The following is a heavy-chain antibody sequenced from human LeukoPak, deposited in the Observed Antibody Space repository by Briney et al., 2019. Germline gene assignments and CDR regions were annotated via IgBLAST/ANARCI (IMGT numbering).Heavy chain of an antibody. CDR1: GFTFSSYS. CDR3: AKCMSGSGVCLNFDS. V-gene: IGHV3-48*01. D-gene: IGHD2-21*02. J-gene: IGHJ4*02. CDR2: ISSSSSTI. Sequence: GGSLRLSCAASGFTFSSYSMNWVRQAPGKGLEWVSYISSSSSTIYYADSVKGRFTISRDNAKNSLYLQIDSLRAEDTAVYYCAKCMSGSGVCLNFDSWGQGILVTVSS.